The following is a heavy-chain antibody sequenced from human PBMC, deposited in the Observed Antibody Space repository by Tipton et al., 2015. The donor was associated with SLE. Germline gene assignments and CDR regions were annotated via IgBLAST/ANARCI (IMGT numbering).Heavy chain of an antibody. V-gene: IGHV4-4*07. J-gene: IGHJ4*02. CDR2: IYNTGIT. CDR1: GGSISSYY. Sequence: LRLSCTVSGGSISSYYWSWIRQPAGGGLEWIGRIYNTGITDYNPSLKSRVTISVDTSKNQFSLKLRSVTAADTAVYFCARYYCTTTRCYYFDYWGRGTLVTVSS. D-gene: IGHD2-2*01. CDR3: ARYYCTTTRCYYFDY.